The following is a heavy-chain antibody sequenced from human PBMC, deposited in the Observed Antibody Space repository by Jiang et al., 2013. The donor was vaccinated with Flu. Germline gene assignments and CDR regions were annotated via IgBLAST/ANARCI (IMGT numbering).Heavy chain of an antibody. CDR2: IYYSGST. J-gene: IGHJ6*02. Sequence: ETLSLTCTVSGGSISSYYWSWIRQPPRKGLEWIGYIYYSGSTNYNPSLKSRVTISVDTSKNQFSLKLSSVTAADTAVYYCARDYSSSWYPYYGMDVWGQGTTVTVSS. CDR1: GGSISSYY. CDR3: ARDYSSSWYPYYGMDV. V-gene: IGHV4-59*12. D-gene: IGHD6-13*01.